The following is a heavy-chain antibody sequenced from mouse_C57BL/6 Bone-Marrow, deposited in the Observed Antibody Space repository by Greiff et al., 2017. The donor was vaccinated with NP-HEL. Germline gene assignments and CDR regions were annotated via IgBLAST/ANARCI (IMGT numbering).Heavy chain of an antibody. D-gene: IGHD1-1*01. V-gene: IGHV1-54*01. CDR1: GYAFTNYL. CDR3: ARWAYGSSYDWDY. J-gene: IGHJ2*01. Sequence: VQLQQSGAELVRPGTSVKVSCKASGYAFTNYLIEWVKQRPGQGLEWIGVINPGRGGTNYNEKFKGKATLTADKSSSTAYMQLSSLTSDDSAVYFCARWAYGSSYDWDYWGQGTTLTVSS. CDR2: INPGRGGT.